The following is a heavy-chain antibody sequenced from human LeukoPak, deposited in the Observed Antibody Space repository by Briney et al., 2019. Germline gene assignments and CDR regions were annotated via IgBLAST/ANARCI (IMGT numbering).Heavy chain of an antibody. CDR1: GFTFSSYS. J-gene: IGHJ3*02. Sequence: GGSLRLSCAASGFTFSSYSMNWVRQAPGKGLEWVSSINSNSRYKYYAESVKGRFTISRDNAKNSLYLQMNSLRAEDTAVYYCARSDGYGLVDIWGQGTMVTVSS. D-gene: IGHD3-10*01. CDR2: INSNSRYK. V-gene: IGHV3-21*04. CDR3: ARSDGYGLVDI.